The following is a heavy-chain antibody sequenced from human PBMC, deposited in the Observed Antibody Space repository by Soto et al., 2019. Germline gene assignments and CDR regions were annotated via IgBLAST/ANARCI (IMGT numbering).Heavy chain of an antibody. V-gene: IGHV1-8*01. CDR1: GYTFTSYD. J-gene: IGHJ5*02. Sequence: QVQLVQSGAEVKKPGASVKVSCKASGYTFTSYDINWVRQATGQGLEWMGWMNPNSGNTGYAQKFQGRVTMTRNTTISTAKMELRSLRSEDTAVYYRARGRRAAAGRWFDPWGQGTLVTVSS. CDR2: MNPNSGNT. D-gene: IGHD6-25*01. CDR3: ARGRRAAAGRWFDP.